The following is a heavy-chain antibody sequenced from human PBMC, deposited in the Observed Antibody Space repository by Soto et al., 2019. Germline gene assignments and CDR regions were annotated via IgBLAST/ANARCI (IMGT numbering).Heavy chain of an antibody. Sequence: EVQLLESGGGLVQPGGSLRLSCAASGFTVSSYAMNRVRQASGKGLEWVSGIGTGGTTYYADSVKGRFTISRDSSKNTLYLQINSLRAEDTAVYYCAKRMVRVGQYYYMDVWGKGTTVTVSS. CDR3: AKRMVRVGQYYYMDV. CDR1: GFTVSSYA. V-gene: IGHV3-23*01. D-gene: IGHD3-10*01. J-gene: IGHJ6*03. CDR2: IGTGGTT.